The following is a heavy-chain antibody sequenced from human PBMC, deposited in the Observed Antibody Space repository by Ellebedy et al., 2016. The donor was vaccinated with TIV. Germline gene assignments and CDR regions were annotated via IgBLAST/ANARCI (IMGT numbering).Heavy chain of an antibody. V-gene: IGHV1-69*13. J-gene: IGHJ5*02. CDR2: IIPIFGTA. CDR3: ARVFGSGSSRQNWFDP. Sequence: ASVKVSCKASGYTFTSYGISWPRQAPGQGLEWMGGIIPIFGTANYEQKFQGRVTITADESTSTAYMELSSLRSEETAVYYCARVFGSGSSRQNWFDPWGQGTLVTVSS. CDR1: GYTFTSYG. D-gene: IGHD3-10*01.